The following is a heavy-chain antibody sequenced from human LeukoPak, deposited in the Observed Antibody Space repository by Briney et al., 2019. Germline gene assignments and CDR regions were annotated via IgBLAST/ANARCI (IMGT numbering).Heavy chain of an antibody. Sequence: GGSLRLSCAASGFTFSNAWMNWVRQAPGKGLEWVASINHNGNVNYYVDSVKGRFTISRDNAKSSLYLQMSNLRAEDTAVYFCARGGGLDVWGQGATVTVSS. D-gene: IGHD3-16*01. V-gene: IGHV3-7*03. J-gene: IGHJ6*02. CDR2: INHNGNVN. CDR1: GFTFSNAW. CDR3: ARGGGLDV.